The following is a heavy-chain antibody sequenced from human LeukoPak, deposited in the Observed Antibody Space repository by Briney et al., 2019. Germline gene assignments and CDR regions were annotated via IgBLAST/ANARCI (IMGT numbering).Heavy chain of an antibody. CDR3: ARGDGPIHGRYYFDF. Sequence: SQTLSLTCAISGDSVSGKSVAWNWIRQSPSRGLEWLGRTFYRSKWSSEYATSMKGRITINPDTSKNQFSLQLISVTPEDTAVYYCARGDGPIHGRYYFDFWGQGTLITVSS. V-gene: IGHV6-1*01. D-gene: IGHD3-10*01. CDR2: TFYRSKWSS. CDR1: GDSVSGKSVA. J-gene: IGHJ4*02.